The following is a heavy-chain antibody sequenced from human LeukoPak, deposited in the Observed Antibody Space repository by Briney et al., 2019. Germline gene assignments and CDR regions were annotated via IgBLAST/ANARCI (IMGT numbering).Heavy chain of an antibody. J-gene: IGHJ4*02. CDR2: IIPIFGTA. V-gene: IGHV1-69*05. Sequence: GSSVKVSCKASGGTFSSYAISWVRQAPGQGLEWMGRIIPIFGTANYARKFQGRVTITTDESTSTAYMELSSLRSEDTAVYYCAREGFSGGSDYWGQGTLVTVSS. CDR1: GGTFSSYA. D-gene: IGHD3-10*01. CDR3: AREGFSGGSDY.